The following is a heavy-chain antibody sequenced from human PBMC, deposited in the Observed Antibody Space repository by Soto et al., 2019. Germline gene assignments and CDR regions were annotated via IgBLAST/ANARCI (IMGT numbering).Heavy chain of an antibody. CDR1: GFTFSDYG. V-gene: IGHV3-33*01. Sequence: QVQLVESGGGLVQPGRSLRLSCAASGFTFSDYGMHWVRQAPGKGLEWVAIVWYDGNNQYYADSVRGRFTISRDNSRNTLYLQMSNLRAEDTSVYFCARGTGYYYYSMDVWGKGTTVTVSS. J-gene: IGHJ6*03. CDR3: ARGTGYYYYSMDV. CDR2: VWYDGNNQ.